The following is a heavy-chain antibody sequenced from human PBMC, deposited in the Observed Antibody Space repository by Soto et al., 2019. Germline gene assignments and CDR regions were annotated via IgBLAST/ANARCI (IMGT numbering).Heavy chain of an antibody. V-gene: IGHV4-39*01. Sequence: SETLSLTCTVSGGSISSNVYYWAWIRQPPGKGLEWIGSIYYAGSTYSNPSLQSRVSMSVDSSKNQFSLKVSSVTGADTAVYYCARQYYDSSGWYFFDYWGPGTLVTVSS. CDR3: ARQYYDSSGWYFFDY. J-gene: IGHJ4*02. D-gene: IGHD3-22*01. CDR2: IYYAGST. CDR1: GGSISSNVYY.